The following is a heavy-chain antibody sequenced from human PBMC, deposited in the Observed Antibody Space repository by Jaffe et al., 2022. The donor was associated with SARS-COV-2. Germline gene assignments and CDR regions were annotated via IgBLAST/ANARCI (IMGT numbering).Heavy chain of an antibody. CDR2: ISYDGSNK. D-gene: IGHD3-22*01. Sequence: QVQLVESGGGVVQPGRSLRLSCAASGFTFSSYAMHWVRQAPGKGLEWVAVISYDGSNKYYADSVKGRFTISRDNSKNTLYLQMNSLRAEDTAVYYCARDFGWLTPLSVPDYWGQGTLVTVSS. J-gene: IGHJ4*02. V-gene: IGHV3-30-3*01. CDR1: GFTFSSYA. CDR3: ARDFGWLTPLSVPDY.